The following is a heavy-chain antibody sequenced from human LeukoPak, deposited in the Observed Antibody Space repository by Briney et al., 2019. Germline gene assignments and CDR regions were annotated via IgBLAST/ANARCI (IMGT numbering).Heavy chain of an antibody. CDR2: INHSGST. CDR3: ARVVAGHDY. V-gene: IGHV4-34*01. D-gene: IGHD6-19*01. Sequence: PSETLSLTCAVYGGSFRGYYWSWIRQPPGKGLEWIGEINHSGSTNYNPSLKSRVTISVDTSKNQFSLKLSSVTAADTAVYYCARVVAGHDYWGQGTLVTVSS. CDR1: GGSFRGYY. J-gene: IGHJ4*02.